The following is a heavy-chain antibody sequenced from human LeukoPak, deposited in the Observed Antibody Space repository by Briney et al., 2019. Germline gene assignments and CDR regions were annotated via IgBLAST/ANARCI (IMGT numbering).Heavy chain of an antibody. J-gene: IGHJ4*02. CDR3: TRGLDAYQGGNY. V-gene: IGHV4-34*01. CDR1: GGSCSGYY. CDR2: IHYSGTT. Sequence: PSETQSLTCAVFGGSCSGYYCTWIRQSPGKGLEWIGEIHYSGTTYYNPSLKSRVTISFDTSNNQLSLRLTSVSAADTAVYYCTRGLDAYQGGNYWGQGTLVTVSS. D-gene: IGHD2-2*01.